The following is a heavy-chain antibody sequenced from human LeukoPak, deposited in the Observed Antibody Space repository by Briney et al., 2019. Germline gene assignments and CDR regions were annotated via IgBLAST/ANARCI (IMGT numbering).Heavy chain of an antibody. CDR3: ARGRRGIVATITGYFDY. Sequence: ASVKVSCKASGYTFTSYYMHWVRQAPGQGLERMGIINPSGGSTSYAQKFQGRVTMTRDTSTSTVYMELSSLRSEDTAVYYCARGRRGIVATITGYFDYWGQGTLVTVSS. CDR1: GYTFTSYY. D-gene: IGHD5-12*01. V-gene: IGHV1-46*01. CDR2: INPSGGST. J-gene: IGHJ4*02.